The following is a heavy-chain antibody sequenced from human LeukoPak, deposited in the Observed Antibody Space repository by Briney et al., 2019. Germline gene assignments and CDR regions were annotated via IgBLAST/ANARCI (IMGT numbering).Heavy chain of an antibody. CDR3: ARLGVVVPAAIGTLYGMDV. CDR2: ISACNGNT. D-gene: IGHD2-2*01. Sequence: ASVKVSCKASGYTFTSYGISWVRQAPGQGLEWMGWISACNGNTNYAQKLQGRVTMTTDTSTSTAYMELRSLRSDDTAVYYCARLGVVVPAAIGTLYGMDVWGQGTTVTVSS. CDR1: GYTFTSYG. V-gene: IGHV1-18*01. J-gene: IGHJ6*02.